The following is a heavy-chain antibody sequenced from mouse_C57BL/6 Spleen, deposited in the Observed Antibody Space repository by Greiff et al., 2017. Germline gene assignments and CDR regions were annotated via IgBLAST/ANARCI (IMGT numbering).Heavy chain of an antibody. D-gene: IGHD1-1*01. V-gene: IGHV1-82*01. J-gene: IGHJ2*01. CDR2: IYPGDGDT. Sequence: VQLQQSGPELVKPGASVKISCKASGYAFSSSWMNWVKQRPGKGLEWIGRIYPGDGDTNYNGKFKGKATLTADKSSSTAYLQLSSLPSEDSAVYFCVHYYGSPAFDYWGQGTTLTVSS. CDR1: GYAFSSSW. CDR3: VHYYGSPAFDY.